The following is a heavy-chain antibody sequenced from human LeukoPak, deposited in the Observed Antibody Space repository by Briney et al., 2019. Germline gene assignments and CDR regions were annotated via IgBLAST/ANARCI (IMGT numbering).Heavy chain of an antibody. CDR3: AAMTSVTTGDY. Sequence: WGSLRLSCAASGFTFSSYGMSWVSQAPGKGLEWVSAISGSGGSTYYADSVKGRFTISRDNSKNTLYLQMNSLRAEDTAVYYCAAMTSVTTGDYWGQGTLVTVSS. J-gene: IGHJ4*02. V-gene: IGHV3-23*01. D-gene: IGHD4-11*01. CDR2: ISGSGGST. CDR1: GFTFSSYG.